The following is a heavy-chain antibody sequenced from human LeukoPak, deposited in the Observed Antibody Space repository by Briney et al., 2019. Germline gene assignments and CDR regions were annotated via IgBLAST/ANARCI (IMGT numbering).Heavy chain of an antibody. CDR2: INSDGSTT. V-gene: IGHV3-74*01. Sequence: GGSLRLSCAASGFTFSSYWMHWVRQAPGKGLVWVSRINSDGSTTSYADSVKGRFTISRDNAKSTLYLQMNSLRAEDTAVYYCERFYLGATGGDYWRLGPLVTVS. CDR3: ERFYLGATGGDY. J-gene: IGHJ4*02. CDR1: GFTFSSYW. D-gene: IGHD1-26*01.